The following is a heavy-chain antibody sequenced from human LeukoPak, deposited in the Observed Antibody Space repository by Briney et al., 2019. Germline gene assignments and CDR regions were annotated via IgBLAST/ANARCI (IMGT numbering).Heavy chain of an antibody. CDR2: ISGSGGST. CDR1: GFTFSSYA. Sequence: GGSLRLSCAASGFTFSSYAMSWVRQAPGKGLEWVSAISGSGGSTYYADSVKGRFTISRDNSKNTLYLQMNSLRAEDTAVYYCAKDPDSSGWYSYYFDYWGQGTLSPSPQ. V-gene: IGHV3-23*01. J-gene: IGHJ4*02. CDR3: AKDPDSSGWYSYYFDY. D-gene: IGHD6-19*01.